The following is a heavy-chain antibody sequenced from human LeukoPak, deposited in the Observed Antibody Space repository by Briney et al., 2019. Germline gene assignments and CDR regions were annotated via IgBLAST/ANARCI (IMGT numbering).Heavy chain of an antibody. CDR1: GGSLSGYY. Sequence: SKTLSLTCAVSGGSLSGYYWSWIRQSPGKGLEWIGEINHSGSTNYNPSLKSRVAISVDTSKNQFSLNLSSVTAADTAVYYCARQSICSATSCYDWFGPWGHGTLVTVSP. D-gene: IGHD2-15*01. J-gene: IGHJ5*02. V-gene: IGHV4-34*01. CDR3: ARQSICSATSCYDWFGP. CDR2: INHSGST.